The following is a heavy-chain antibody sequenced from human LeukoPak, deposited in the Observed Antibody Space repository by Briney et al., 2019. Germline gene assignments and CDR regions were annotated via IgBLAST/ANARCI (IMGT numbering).Heavy chain of an antibody. CDR1: GFTFSSYS. J-gene: IGHJ3*02. Sequence: GGSLRLSCAASGFTFSSYSMNWVRQAPGKGLEWVSSISSSSSYIYYADSVKGRFTISRDNAKNSLYLQMNSLRAEDTAVYYCARKMVQILRVFKIWGQGTMVTVFS. CDR3: ARKMVQILRVFKI. CDR2: ISSSSSYI. V-gene: IGHV3-21*01. D-gene: IGHD2-15*01.